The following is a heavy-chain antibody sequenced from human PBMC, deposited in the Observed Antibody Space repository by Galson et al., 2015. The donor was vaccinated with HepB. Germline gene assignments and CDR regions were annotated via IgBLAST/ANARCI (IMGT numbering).Heavy chain of an antibody. V-gene: IGHV1-24*01. CDR1: GYTLTELS. CDR2: FDPEDGET. Sequence: VKVSCKVSGYTLTELSMHWVRQAPGKGLEWMGGFDPEDGETIYAQKFQGRVTMTEDTSTDTAYMELISLRSEDTAVYYCATVEAAAGVPWSWFDPWGQGTLVTVSS. CDR3: ATVEAAAGVPWSWFDP. J-gene: IGHJ5*02. D-gene: IGHD6-13*01.